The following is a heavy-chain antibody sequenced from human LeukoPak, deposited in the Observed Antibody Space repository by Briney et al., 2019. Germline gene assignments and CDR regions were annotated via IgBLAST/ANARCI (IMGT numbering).Heavy chain of an antibody. CDR3: ARGFNWFDP. V-gene: IGHV3-74*01. CDR2: INTDGSTI. Sequence: GGSLRLSCAASGFTFSSYWMHWVRQAPGKGLVWVSRINTDGSTISYADPVKGRFTISRDNAKNTLYLQMNSLRAEDTAVYYCARGFNWFDPWGQGTLVTVSS. CDR1: GFTFSSYW. J-gene: IGHJ5*02.